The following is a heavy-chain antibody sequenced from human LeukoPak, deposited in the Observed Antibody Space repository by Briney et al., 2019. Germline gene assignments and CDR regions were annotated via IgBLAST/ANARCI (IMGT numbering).Heavy chain of an antibody. J-gene: IGHJ6*03. Sequence: SETLSLTCTVSGGSISSGSYYWSWIRQPAGTGLEWIGRIYTSGSTNYNPSLKSRVTISVDTSKNQFSLKLSSVTAADTAVYYCARSSGWSTNYYYYMDVWGKGTTVTISS. CDR3: ARSSGWSTNYYYYMDV. CDR1: GGSISSGSYY. V-gene: IGHV4-61*02. D-gene: IGHD6-19*01. CDR2: IYTSGST.